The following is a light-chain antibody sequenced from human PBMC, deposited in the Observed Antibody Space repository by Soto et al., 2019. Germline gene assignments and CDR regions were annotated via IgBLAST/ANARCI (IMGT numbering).Light chain of an antibody. Sequence: DIPMTQSPSSLSASVGDRVTITCRASQSISSYLNWYQQKPGKAPKLLIYAASSLQRGVPSRFSGSGSGTDFTLTISSLQPEDFATYYCQQSYSTFGPGTKVDIK. V-gene: IGKV1-39*01. J-gene: IGKJ3*01. CDR1: QSISSY. CDR3: QQSYST. CDR2: AAS.